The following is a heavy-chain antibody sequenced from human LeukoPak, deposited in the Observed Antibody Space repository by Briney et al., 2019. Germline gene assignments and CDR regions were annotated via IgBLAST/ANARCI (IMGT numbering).Heavy chain of an antibody. CDR1: GYTFTSYD. D-gene: IGHD3-3*01. CDR3: ARATSTSHPYYDFWSGYSQHDAFDI. J-gene: IGHJ3*02. CDR2: MNPNSGNT. Sequence: GASVKVSCKASGYTFTSYDINWVRQATGQGLEWMGWMNPNSGNTGYAQKFQGRVTITRNTSISTAYMELSSLRSEDTAVYYCARATSTSHPYYDFWSGYSQHDAFDIWGQGTMVTVSS. V-gene: IGHV1-8*03.